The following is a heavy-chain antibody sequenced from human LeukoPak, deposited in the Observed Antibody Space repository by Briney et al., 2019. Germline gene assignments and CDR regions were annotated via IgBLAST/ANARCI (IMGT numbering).Heavy chain of an antibody. Sequence: HSGGSLRLSCAASGLTFSSYAMNWVRQAPGKGLEWVSGSGSGGSTYYADSVKGRFTISRDNSKNTMYLQMNILRAEDTAIYYCAKDFSSRATILVDYWGQGTLVTVSS. V-gene: IGHV3-23*01. CDR3: AKDFSSRATILVDY. CDR2: SGSGGST. CDR1: GLTFSSYA. D-gene: IGHD5-24*01. J-gene: IGHJ4*02.